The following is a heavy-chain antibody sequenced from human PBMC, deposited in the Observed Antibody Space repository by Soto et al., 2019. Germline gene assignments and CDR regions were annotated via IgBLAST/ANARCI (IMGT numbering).Heavy chain of an antibody. J-gene: IGHJ3*02. D-gene: IGHD3-9*01. Sequence: QVQLQQWGAGLLKPSETLSLTCAVYGGSFSGYYWSWIRQPPGKGLEWIGEINHSGSTNYNPSLKSRVTISVDTSKNQFSLKLSSVTAADTAVYYCARGSVLRYFDWFGAFDIWGQGTMVTVSS. CDR1: GGSFSGYY. CDR3: ARGSVLRYFDWFGAFDI. CDR2: INHSGST. V-gene: IGHV4-34*01.